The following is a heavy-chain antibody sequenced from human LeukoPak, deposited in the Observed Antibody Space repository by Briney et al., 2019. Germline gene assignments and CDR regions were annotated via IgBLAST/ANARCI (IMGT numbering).Heavy chain of an antibody. J-gene: IGHJ1*01. V-gene: IGHV1-69*05. CDR1: GGTFSSYA. D-gene: IGHD3-3*01. CDR3: ASSTRGSFWSGQYFQH. Sequence: ASVKVSCKASGGTFSSYAISWVRQAPGQGLEWMGGIIPIFGTANYAQKFQGRVTITTDESTSTAYMELSSLRSEDTAVYYCASSTRGSFWSGQYFQHWGQGTLVTVSS. CDR2: IIPIFGTA.